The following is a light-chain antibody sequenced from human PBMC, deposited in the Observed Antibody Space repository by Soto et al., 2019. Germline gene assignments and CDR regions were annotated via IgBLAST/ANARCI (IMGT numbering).Light chain of an antibody. CDR1: SSDVGGYNF. V-gene: IGLV2-8*01. CDR2: EVT. CDR3: LSYAGNHIYV. Sequence: HSVLTQPPSASGSPGQSVAISCTGTSSDVGGYNFVSWYQQHPGKAPKLMIYEVTKRPSGVPDRFSGSKSGNTASLTVSGLQAEDEADYYCLSYAGNHIYVFGSGTKLTVL. J-gene: IGLJ1*01.